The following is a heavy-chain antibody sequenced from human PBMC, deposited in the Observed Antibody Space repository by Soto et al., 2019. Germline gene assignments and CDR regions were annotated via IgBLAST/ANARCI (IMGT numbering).Heavy chain of an antibody. CDR1: GFPFSTFD. Sequence: EVKLLESGGGLVQPGGSLRLSCAASGFPFSTFDMSWVRQAPGKGLEWVSVLLRSDSNTYYADSVKGRFTISRDNSRNTLYLQMGSLRADDTAVYYCVKGAWLDYWGQGIPVTVSS. CDR3: VKGAWLDY. CDR2: LLRSDSNT. J-gene: IGHJ4*02. V-gene: IGHV3-23*01.